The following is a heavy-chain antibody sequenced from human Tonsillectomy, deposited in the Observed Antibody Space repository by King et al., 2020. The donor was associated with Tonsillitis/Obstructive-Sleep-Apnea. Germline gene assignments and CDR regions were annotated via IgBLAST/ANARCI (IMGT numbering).Heavy chain of an antibody. J-gene: IGHJ4*02. CDR2: ISSGSSYI. D-gene: IGHD6-13*01. CDR1: GFTFSSYN. CDR3: ATVAPYSSSWLDY. V-gene: IGHV3-21*01. Sequence: VQLVESGGGLVKPGGSLRLSCAASGFTFSSYNMNWVRQAPGKGLEWVSSISSGSSYIYYADSVKGRFTISRDYAKNSLYLQMNSLRAEDTAVYYCATVAPYSSSWLDYWGQGTLVTVSS.